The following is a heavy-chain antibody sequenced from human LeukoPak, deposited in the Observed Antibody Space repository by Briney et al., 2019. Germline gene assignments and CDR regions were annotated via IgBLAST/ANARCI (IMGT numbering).Heavy chain of an antibody. V-gene: IGHV4-30-2*01. D-gene: IGHD3-9*01. CDR2: IYHSGST. J-gene: IGHJ5*02. CDR1: GGSISSGGYS. Sequence: PSETLSLTCAVSGGSISSGGYSWSWLRQPPGKGLEWIGYIYHSGSTYYNPSLKSRVTISVDRSKNQFSLKLSSVTAADTAVYYCARVGYVILTGYRFDPWGQGTLVTVSS. CDR3: ARVGYVILTGYRFDP.